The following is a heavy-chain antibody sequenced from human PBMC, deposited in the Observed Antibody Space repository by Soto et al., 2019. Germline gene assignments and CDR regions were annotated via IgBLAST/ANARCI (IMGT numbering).Heavy chain of an antibody. Sequence: PSETLSLTCAVSGGSTSGSYYYWGWLRQSPGRGPEWIGSVFYTGFTSYNPSLESRVSVSVDTSKNQFSLKVSAVTAADTAVYYCASSQKGYNWNYFDHWGQGALVIVSS. V-gene: IGHV4-39*01. D-gene: IGHD1-20*01. CDR3: ASSQKGYNWNYFDH. CDR1: GGSTSGSYYY. CDR2: VFYTGFT. J-gene: IGHJ4*02.